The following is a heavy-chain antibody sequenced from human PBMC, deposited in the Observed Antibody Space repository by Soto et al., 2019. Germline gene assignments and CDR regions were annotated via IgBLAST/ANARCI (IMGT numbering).Heavy chain of an antibody. V-gene: IGHV1-2*04. CDR1: GYTFTGYY. D-gene: IGHD2-2*01. CDR3: ARGGYCSSTCCRAYYFDY. J-gene: IGHJ4*02. Sequence: QVQLVQSGAEVKKPGASVKVSCKASGYTFTGYYMHWVRQAPGQGLEWMGWINPNSGGTNYAQKFEGWFTMTRDTSVSTAYLHVRRLGSDDTAVYYCARGGYCSSTCCRAYYFDYWGQGTLVTVSS. CDR2: INPNSGGT.